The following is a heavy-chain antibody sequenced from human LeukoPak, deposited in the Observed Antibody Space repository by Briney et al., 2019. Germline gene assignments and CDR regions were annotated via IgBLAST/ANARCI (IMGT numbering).Heavy chain of an antibody. D-gene: IGHD2/OR15-2a*01. V-gene: IGHV4-59*01. Sequence: PSETLSLTCTVSGGSISVYSWSWIRQPPGKGLEWIGYTHYRGSSNYNPPLKSRVTISVDTSKNQFSLKVSSVTAADTAVYYCARCGRNNRGYYYMEDWGKGTTVTVSS. CDR2: THYRGSS. J-gene: IGHJ6*03. CDR1: GGSISVYS. CDR3: ARCGRNNRGYYYMED.